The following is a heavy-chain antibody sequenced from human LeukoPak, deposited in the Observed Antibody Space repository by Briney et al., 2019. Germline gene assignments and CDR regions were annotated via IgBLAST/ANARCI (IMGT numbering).Heavy chain of an antibody. CDR3: AKIGVFGHLYYDL. CDR2: ISRCIHYT. CDR1: GFHFSSQG. D-gene: IGHD3/OR15-3a*01. V-gene: IGHV3-23*01. Sequence: GGSLRLSCAAYGFHFSSQGMRWVRQAPGKGPEWVLSISRCIHYTFYAHSVSGRFTIFRDNSNNTMFLQMNSLRVGDTAVYYFAKIGVFGHLYYDLWGRGTLVTVSS. J-gene: IGHJ2*01.